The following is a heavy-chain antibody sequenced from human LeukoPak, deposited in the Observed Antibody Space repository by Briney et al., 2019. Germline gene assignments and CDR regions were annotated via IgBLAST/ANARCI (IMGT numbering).Heavy chain of an antibody. Sequence: GGSLRLSCAGSRFAFSEYWMHWARQTPEKGLMWVSRINDGGTYTAYADSVKGRFAVSRDNAENTLYLQMDSLTVEDTGLYYCVREIKIMGFRAFDYWGQGTPVTVSS. CDR2: INDGGTYT. D-gene: IGHD3-10*01. CDR3: VREIKIMGFRAFDY. V-gene: IGHV3-74*01. CDR1: RFAFSEYW. J-gene: IGHJ4*02.